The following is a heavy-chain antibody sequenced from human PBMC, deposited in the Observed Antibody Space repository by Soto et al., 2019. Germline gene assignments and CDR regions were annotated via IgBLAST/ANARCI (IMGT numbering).Heavy chain of an antibody. CDR3: ARTLGRVAGGNWFDP. CDR2: IYYSGST. J-gene: IGHJ5*02. CDR1: GGSISSSSYY. V-gene: IGHV4-39*01. Sequence: QLQLQESGPGLVKPSETLSLTCTVSGGSISSSSYYWGWIRQPPGKGLEWIGSIYYSGSTYYNPSLKSRVTISVDTSKNQCSLKLSSVTAADTAVYYCARTLGRVAGGNWFDPWGQGTLVTVSS. D-gene: IGHD6-19*01.